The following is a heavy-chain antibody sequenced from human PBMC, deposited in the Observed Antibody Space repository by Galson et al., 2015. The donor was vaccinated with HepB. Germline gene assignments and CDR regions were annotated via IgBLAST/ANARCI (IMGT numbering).Heavy chain of an antibody. CDR2: NIPILGIA. CDR1: GGTFSSYT. V-gene: IGHV1-69*02. D-gene: IGHD6-19*01. J-gene: IGHJ4*02. CDR3: ARGVYAYSSGMDV. Sequence: SVKVSCKASGGTFSSYTISWVRQAPGQGHEWMGRNIPILGIANYAQKFQGRVTIIADKSTSTAYMELSSLRSEDTAVYYCARGVYAYSSGMDVWGQGTLVTVTS.